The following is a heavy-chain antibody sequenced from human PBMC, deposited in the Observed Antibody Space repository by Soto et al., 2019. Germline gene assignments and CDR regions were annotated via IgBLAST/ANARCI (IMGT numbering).Heavy chain of an antibody. V-gene: IGHV3-23*01. CDR1: GFTFSNYA. J-gene: IGHJ5*02. CDR3: AKLCGAVSAPTYTLDP. D-gene: IGHD4-17*01. CDR2: ISSSGGST. Sequence: EVQLLESGGGLVQPGGSLRLSCAASGFTFSNYAMNWVRPAPGKGLGWVSAISSSGGSTYYADSVKGRFTISRDNSKNTLSLQMTTLRAEDTAVYYCAKLCGAVSAPTYTLDPWGQGTLVTVSS.